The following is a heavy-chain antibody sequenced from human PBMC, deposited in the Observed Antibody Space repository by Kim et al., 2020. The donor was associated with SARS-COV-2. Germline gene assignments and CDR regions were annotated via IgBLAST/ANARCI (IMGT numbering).Heavy chain of an antibody. Sequence: ASVKVSCKASGYTFTSYSMHWVRQAPGQRLEWMGWINAGNGNTKYSQKFQGRVTITRDTSASTAYMELSSLRSEGTAVYYCARVRGTTGTWVAGDGFDPWGQGTLVTVSS. V-gene: IGHV1-3*01. D-gene: IGHD1-1*01. CDR2: INAGNGNT. CDR1: GYTFTSYS. J-gene: IGHJ5*02. CDR3: ARVRGTTGTWVAGDGFDP.